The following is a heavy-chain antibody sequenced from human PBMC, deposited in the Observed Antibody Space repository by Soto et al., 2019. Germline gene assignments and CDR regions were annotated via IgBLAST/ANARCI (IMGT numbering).Heavy chain of an antibody. J-gene: IGHJ4*02. CDR2: INTAGDT. V-gene: IGHV3-13*01. CDR1: GFTFGIYD. D-gene: IGHD3-10*01. CDR3: VRGRDSGLYYFDS. Sequence: GGSLSLSCAASGFTFGIYDMHWVRQATGKGLEWVSTINTAGDTYSPGSVKGRFTISRENAKNSLYLQMNSLRVDDTAVYFCVRGRDSGLYYFDSWGQGTLVTVSS.